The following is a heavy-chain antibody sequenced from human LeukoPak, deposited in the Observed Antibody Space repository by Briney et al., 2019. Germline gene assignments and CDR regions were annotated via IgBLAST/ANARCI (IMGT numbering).Heavy chain of an antibody. J-gene: IGHJ4*02. D-gene: IGHD6-19*01. CDR1: GGSFSGYY. Sequence: SETLSLTCAVYGGSFSGYYWSWIRQPPGKGLEWIGEINHSGSTNYNPSLKSRVTISVDTSKNQFSLKLSSVTAADTAVYYCARVAVAVLDYWGQGTLVTVSS. V-gene: IGHV4-34*01. CDR3: ARVAVAVLDY. CDR2: INHSGST.